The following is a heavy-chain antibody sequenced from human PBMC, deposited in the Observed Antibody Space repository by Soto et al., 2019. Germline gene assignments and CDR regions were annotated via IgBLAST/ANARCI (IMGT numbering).Heavy chain of an antibody. CDR2: IYYSGST. Sequence: TLSLTCTVSGGSISSSSYYWGWIRQPPGKGLEWIGSIYYSGSTYYNPSLKSRVTISVDTSKNQFSLKLNSVTAADTAVYYCARHGARSGWYYFDYWGQGSLVTVSS. CDR3: ARHGARSGWYYFDY. V-gene: IGHV4-39*01. J-gene: IGHJ4*02. CDR1: GGSISSSSYY. D-gene: IGHD6-19*01.